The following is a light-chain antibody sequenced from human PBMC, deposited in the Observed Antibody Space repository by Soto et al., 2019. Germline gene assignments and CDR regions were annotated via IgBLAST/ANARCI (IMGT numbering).Light chain of an antibody. CDR3: QSYDSSLSGSV. J-gene: IGLJ2*01. V-gene: IGLV1-40*01. CDR2: GNS. CDR1: SSNIGAGYD. Sequence: QSVLTQPPSVSGAPGKRVTISYTGSSSNIGAGYDVHWYQQLPGTAPKLLIYGNSNRPSGVPDRFSGSKSGTSASLAITGLQAEDEADYYCQSYDSSLSGSVFGGGTKLTVL.